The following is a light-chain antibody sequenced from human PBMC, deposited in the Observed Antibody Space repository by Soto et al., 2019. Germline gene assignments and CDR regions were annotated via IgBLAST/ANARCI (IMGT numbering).Light chain of an antibody. CDR1: QSIMSY. J-gene: IGKJ2*01. CDR2: TAS. Sequence: DIQMTQSPSSLSASVGDRLTITCRASQSIMSYLNWYQQKPGKAPNLLIYTASNLQSGVPSRFSGSGSGTDFTLAISSLQPEDFATYYCQQSYSTPYTFRRGTKLEI. V-gene: IGKV1-39*01. CDR3: QQSYSTPYT.